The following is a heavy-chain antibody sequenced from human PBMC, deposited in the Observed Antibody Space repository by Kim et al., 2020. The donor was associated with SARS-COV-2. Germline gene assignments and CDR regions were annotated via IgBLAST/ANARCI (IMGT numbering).Heavy chain of an antibody. V-gene: IGHV4-31*02. Sequence: TYYNPSLKSRVTISVDTSKNQFSLKLSSVTAADTAVYYCARETFSNHFDYWGQGTLVTVSS. CDR3: ARETFSNHFDY. J-gene: IGHJ4*02. D-gene: IGHD4-4*01. CDR2: T.